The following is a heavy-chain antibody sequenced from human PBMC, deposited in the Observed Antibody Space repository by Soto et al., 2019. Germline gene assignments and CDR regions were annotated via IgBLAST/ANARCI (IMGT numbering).Heavy chain of an antibody. CDR3: ARSEDRWFGDGYYGMDV. J-gene: IGHJ6*02. D-gene: IGHD3-10*01. Sequence: QVQLVQSGAEVKKPGASVKVSCKASGYTFTSYGISWVRQAPGQGLEWMGWISAYNGNTNYAQKLQGRVTMTTDTSTSRAYMELRSLRSDDTAVYYCARSEDRWFGDGYYGMDVWGQGTTVTVSS. CDR2: ISAYNGNT. CDR1: GYTFTSYG. V-gene: IGHV1-18*01.